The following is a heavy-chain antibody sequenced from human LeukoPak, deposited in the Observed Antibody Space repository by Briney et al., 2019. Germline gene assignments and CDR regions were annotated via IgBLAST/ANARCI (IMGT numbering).Heavy chain of an antibody. J-gene: IGHJ3*02. CDR1: GFSLSMNGVG. CDR2: IYWNDEK. Sequence: SGPTLVKPTQTLTXTCTFSGFSLSMNGVGVGWIRQPPGKALEWLALIYWNDEKRYISSLKSRLTITKDTSKKQVVLTMTNMSPVDTATYYCVHSGPNGKLDVYHIWGQGTMVTVSS. CDR3: VHSGPNGKLDVYHI. V-gene: IGHV2-5*01. D-gene: IGHD4/OR15-4a*01.